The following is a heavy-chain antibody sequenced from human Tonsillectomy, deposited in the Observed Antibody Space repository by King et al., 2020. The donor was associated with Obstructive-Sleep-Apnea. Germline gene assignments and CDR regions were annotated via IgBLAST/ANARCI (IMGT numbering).Heavy chain of an antibody. V-gene: IGHV4-34*01. J-gene: IGHJ4*02. Sequence: VQLQQWGAGLLKPSETLSLTCAVYGGSFSGYYWSWSRQPPGKGLEWIGEINHSGRTNYNPSLKSRVTISVDTSKNQFSLKLSSVTAADTAVYYCARGEEHFDYWGQGTLVTVSS. CDR3: ARGEEHFDY. CDR1: GGSFSGYY. CDR2: INHSGRT.